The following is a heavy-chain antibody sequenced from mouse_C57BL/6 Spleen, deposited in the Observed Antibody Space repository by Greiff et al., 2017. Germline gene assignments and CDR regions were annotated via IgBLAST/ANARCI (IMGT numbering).Heavy chain of an antibody. J-gene: IGHJ2*01. Sequence: QVQLQQSGPGLVQPSQSLSITCTVSGFSLTSYGVHWVRQSPGKGLEWLGVIWSGGSTDFNAAFISRLSISKDNSTSQVFFKMNGLQADDTAIYYCARWGTTVVAPGYFDYWGQGTTLTVSS. D-gene: IGHD1-1*01. CDR2: IWSGGST. V-gene: IGHV2-2*01. CDR3: ARWGTTVVAPGYFDY. CDR1: GFSLTSYG.